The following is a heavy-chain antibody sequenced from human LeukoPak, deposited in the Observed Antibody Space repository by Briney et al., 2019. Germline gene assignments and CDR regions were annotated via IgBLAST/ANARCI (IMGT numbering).Heavy chain of an antibody. Sequence: PGGSLRLSCAASGFTFSTYGMHWVRQAPGKGLEWVAVIWNDGSNKYYADSVKGRFTISRDDSKNTAYLQMSSLKIEDTAVYYCTRVGPSTVVDYWGQGTQVTVSS. CDR3: TRVGPSTVVDY. V-gene: IGHV3-33*01. D-gene: IGHD1-26*01. J-gene: IGHJ4*02. CDR2: IWNDGSNK. CDR1: GFTFSTYG.